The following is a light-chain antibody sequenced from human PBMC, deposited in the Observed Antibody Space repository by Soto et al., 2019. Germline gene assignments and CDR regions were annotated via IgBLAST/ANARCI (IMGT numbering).Light chain of an antibody. Sequence: FMLTQPHSVSESPRKTVTISCTRSSGSIASNYVQWYQQRPGSAPTTVIYEDNQRPSGVPDRFSGSIDSSSNSASLTISGLKTEDEADYYCQSYDSNNQVFGGGTKLTVL. V-gene: IGLV6-57*04. CDR2: EDN. CDR1: SGSIASNY. J-gene: IGLJ3*02. CDR3: QSYDSNNQV.